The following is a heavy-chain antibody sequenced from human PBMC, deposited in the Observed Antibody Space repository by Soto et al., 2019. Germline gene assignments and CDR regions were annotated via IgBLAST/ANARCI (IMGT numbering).Heavy chain of an antibody. Sequence: QVQLQESGLGLVKPSQTLSLTCTVSGGSISSGDYYWSWIRQPPGKGLEWIGYIYYSGSTYYNPYLKLRVTISVDTSRNQFPLTLSSVTAADTAVYYCARAGGVVATIFFGWPLHNWFDPWGQGTLVTVSS. CDR3: ARAGGVVATIFFGWPLHNWFDP. V-gene: IGHV4-30-4*01. J-gene: IGHJ5*02. D-gene: IGHD5-12*01. CDR1: GGSISSGDYY. CDR2: IYYSGST.